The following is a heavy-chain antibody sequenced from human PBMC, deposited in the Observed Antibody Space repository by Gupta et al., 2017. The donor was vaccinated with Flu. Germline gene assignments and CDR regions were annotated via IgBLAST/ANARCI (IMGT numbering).Heavy chain of an antibody. D-gene: IGHD3-10*02. CDR3: ARVPVVRGVMSSFDP. V-gene: IGHV4-61*02. CDR1: GGSISSGSYY. J-gene: IGHJ5*02. CDR2: IYTSGST. Sequence: QVQLQESGPGLVKPSQTLSLTCTVPGGSISSGSYYWSWIRQPAGKGLEWIGRIYTSGSTNYNPSLKSRVTISVDTSKNQFSLKLSSVPAADTAVYYCARVPVVRGVMSSFDPWGHGTLVTVSS.